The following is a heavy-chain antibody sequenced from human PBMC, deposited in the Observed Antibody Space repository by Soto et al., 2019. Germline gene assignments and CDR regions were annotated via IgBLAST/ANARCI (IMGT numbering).Heavy chain of an antibody. Sequence: QVQLQQWGAGLLKPSETLSLTCAVYGGSFSGYYWSWIRQPPGKGLEWIGEINHSGSTNYNPSLNSRVTISVDTSKNQFSLKLSSVTAADTAVYYCARAFSYYYGSGRNNWFDLWGQGTLVTVSS. CDR1: GGSFSGYY. V-gene: IGHV4-34*01. J-gene: IGHJ5*02. CDR3: ARAFSYYYGSGRNNWFDL. CDR2: INHSGST. D-gene: IGHD3-10*01.